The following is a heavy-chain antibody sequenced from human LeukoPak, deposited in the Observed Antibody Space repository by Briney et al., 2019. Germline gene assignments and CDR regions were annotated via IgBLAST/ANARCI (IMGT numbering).Heavy chain of an antibody. CDR1: GFTFSSYS. Sequence: GGSLRLSCAASGFTFSSYSMNWVRQAPGKGLEWVSSISSSSSYIYYADSVKGRFTISRDNAKNSLYLQMNSLRAEDTAVYYCARGGFETYYDFWSGYPPDDYWGQGTLVTVSS. D-gene: IGHD3-3*01. V-gene: IGHV3-21*01. CDR3: ARGGFETYYDFWSGYPPDDY. J-gene: IGHJ4*02. CDR2: ISSSSSYI.